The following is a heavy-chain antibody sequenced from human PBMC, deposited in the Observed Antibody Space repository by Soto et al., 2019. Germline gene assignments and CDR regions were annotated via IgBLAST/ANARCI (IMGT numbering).Heavy chain of an antibody. D-gene: IGHD3-16*01. CDR1: GFSVHTYA. Sequence: WSLRLSCAASGFSVHTYAMGWVRQAPGKGLEWVSSLSGSGGSTNYADSVKGRFTISRDNSKDTLYLQMNNLRAEDTAMYYCAKDLRDWGFFDYWGLGTLVTVSS. V-gene: IGHV3-23*01. J-gene: IGHJ4*02. CDR2: LSGSGGST. CDR3: AKDLRDWGFFDY.